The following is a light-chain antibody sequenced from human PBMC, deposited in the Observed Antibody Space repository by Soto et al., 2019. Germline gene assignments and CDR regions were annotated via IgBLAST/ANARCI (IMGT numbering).Light chain of an antibody. CDR1: QSIGRS. J-gene: IGKJ2*01. CDR2: KAS. V-gene: IGKV1-5*03. CDR3: QQCDSSSYT. Sequence: DIQMTQSPSTLSASVGDRVTITYRASQSIGRSLAWYQQKPGKAPKLLIFKASTLESGVPSRFSGSGSGTEFTLTINSLQPDDFATYYCQQCDSSSYTFGQGTKLDIK.